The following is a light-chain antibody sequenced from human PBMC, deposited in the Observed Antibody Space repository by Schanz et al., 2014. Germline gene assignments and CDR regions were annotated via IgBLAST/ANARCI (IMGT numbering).Light chain of an antibody. CDR2: EGT. V-gene: IGLV2-14*02. J-gene: IGLJ3*02. Sequence: QSVLTQPASVSGSPGQSITISCTGTSSDVAVYNLVSWYQQHPDKAPKLVIYEGTKRPSGVSNRFSGSKSGNTASLTISGLQAEDEADYYCSSYTSSNTVVFGGGTKLTVL. CDR1: SSDVAVYNL. CDR3: SSYTSSNTVV.